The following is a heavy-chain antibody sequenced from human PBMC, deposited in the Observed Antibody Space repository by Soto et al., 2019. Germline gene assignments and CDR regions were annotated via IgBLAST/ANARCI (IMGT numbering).Heavy chain of an antibody. CDR1: GFTFSLYS. CDR2: ITSSSSYI. D-gene: IGHD3-22*01. V-gene: IGHV3-21*01. J-gene: IGHJ4*02. CDR3: VRARSTDSRPDY. Sequence: GRPLGLSCATSGFTFSLYSMIWVRQAPGKGLEWVASITSSSSYIYYDGSLKGRFTISRDNAKNSLFLQLDSLRAEDTAVYFCVRARSTDSRPDYWGQGTLVIVSS.